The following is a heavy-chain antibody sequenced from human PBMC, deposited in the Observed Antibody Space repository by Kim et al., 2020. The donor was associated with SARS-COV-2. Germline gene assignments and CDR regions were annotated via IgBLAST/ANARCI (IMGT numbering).Heavy chain of an antibody. J-gene: IGHJ4*02. Sequence: ASVKVSCKASGYTFSGYYMHWVRQAPGQGLEWMGRINPNSGNTNYAQKFQGRVTMTRDTSISTAYMELSSLRSDDTAVYYCARETQPLGFDYWGQGTLVTVST. V-gene: IGHV1-2*06. CDR3: ARETQPLGFDY. CDR1: GYTFSGYY. CDR2: INPNSGNT. D-gene: IGHD6-13*01.